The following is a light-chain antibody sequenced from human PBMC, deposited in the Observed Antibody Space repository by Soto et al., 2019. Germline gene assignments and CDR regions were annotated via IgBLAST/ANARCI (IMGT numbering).Light chain of an antibody. CDR2: EVT. CDR1: SSDVGIYNY. CDR3: SSYTTSSTRV. V-gene: IGLV2-14*01. Sequence: QSALTQPASVSGSPGQSIAISCTGSSSDVGIYNYVSWYQQHPGKVPKPIIYEVTNRPSGVSNRFSGSKSGNTASLTISGLQAKDEADYYCSSYTTSSTRVFGTGTKVTVL. J-gene: IGLJ1*01.